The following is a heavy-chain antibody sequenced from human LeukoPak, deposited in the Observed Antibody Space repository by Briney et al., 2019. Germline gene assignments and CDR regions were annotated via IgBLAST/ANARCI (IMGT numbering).Heavy chain of an antibody. J-gene: IGHJ3*02. CDR2: INPNSGGT. CDR3: ARDPDYGDYVDHDAFDI. D-gene: IGHD4-17*01. CDR1: GYTFTGYY. Sequence: GASVKVSCKASGYTFTGYYMHWVRQAPGQGLEWMGWINPNSGGTNYAQKFQGRVTMTRDTSISTAYMELSRLRSDDTAVYYCARDPDYGDYVDHDAFDIWGQGTMVTVSS. V-gene: IGHV1-2*02.